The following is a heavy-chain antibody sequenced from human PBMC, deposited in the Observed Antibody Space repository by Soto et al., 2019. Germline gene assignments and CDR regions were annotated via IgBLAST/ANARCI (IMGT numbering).Heavy chain of an antibody. J-gene: IGHJ6*02. CDR3: IWQQDFYYGRAV. V-gene: IGHV3-15*07. CDR2: IKSKGGGGTA. CDR1: GFSFSPAW. D-gene: IGHD6-13*01. Sequence: GGSLRLSCAVSGFSFSPAWMNWVRQAPGKGLEWVGLIKSKGGGGTADYAAPVKGRFIISRDDSKNTIYLQMNSLKPEDTALYYCIWQQDFYYGRAVWGQGTTVTVSS.